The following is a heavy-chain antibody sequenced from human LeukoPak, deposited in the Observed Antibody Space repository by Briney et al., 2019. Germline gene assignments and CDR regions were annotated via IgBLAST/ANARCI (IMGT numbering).Heavy chain of an antibody. CDR2: IDYSGSA. Sequence: SETLSLTCTVSGDSNSNSIYYRAWIRQPPGKGLEWIATIDYSGSAYYNASLKSRLTISTDTSKDQFSLKLSSVTAADTAVYYCARSDSSGYYILGWGQGTLVTVSS. J-gene: IGHJ4*02. D-gene: IGHD3-22*01. CDR1: GDSNSNSIYY. V-gene: IGHV4-39*07. CDR3: ARSDSSGYYILG.